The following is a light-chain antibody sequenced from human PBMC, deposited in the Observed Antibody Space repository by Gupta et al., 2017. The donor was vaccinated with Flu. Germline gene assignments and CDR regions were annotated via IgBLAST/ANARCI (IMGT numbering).Light chain of an antibody. Sequence: SYVLTQPPSVSVAPGQTARITCVENSLGSKNVHWFRQKPGQAPVLVVYDDTKRPSEIPERFSGSFFGTTATLTISRVEAEDEADYYCQVWDSSSAHWVFGGGTKLTVL. CDR2: DDT. V-gene: IGLV3-21*02. CDR3: QVWDSSSAHWV. CDR1: SLGSKN. J-gene: IGLJ3*02.